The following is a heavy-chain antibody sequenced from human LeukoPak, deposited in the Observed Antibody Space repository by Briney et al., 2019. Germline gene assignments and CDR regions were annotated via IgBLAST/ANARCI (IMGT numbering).Heavy chain of an antibody. CDR3: AKSYATVTTWFDY. D-gene: IGHD4-17*01. CDR2: FSGSGGST. CDR1: GFTFSSYA. Sequence: PGGSLRLSCAASGFTFSSYAMSWVRQAPGKGLEWVSVFSGSGGSTYYADSVKGRFIISRDNSKNTLYLQMNGLRAEDTAVYYCAKSYATVTTWFDYWGQGTLVTVSS. J-gene: IGHJ4*02. V-gene: IGHV3-23*01.